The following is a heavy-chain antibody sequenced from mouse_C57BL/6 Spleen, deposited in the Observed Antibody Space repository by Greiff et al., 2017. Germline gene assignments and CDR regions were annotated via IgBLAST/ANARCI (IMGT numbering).Heavy chain of an antibody. V-gene: IGHV1-69*01. CDR1: GYTFTSYW. CDR3: ARGSTVVDYFDY. J-gene: IGHJ2*01. D-gene: IGHD1-1*01. CDR2: IDPSDSYT. Sequence: QVQLQQPGAELVMPGASVKLSCKASGYTFTSYWMHWVKQRPGQGLEWIGEIDPSDSYTNYNQKFKGKSTLTVDKSSSTAYMQLSSLTSEDSAAYYCARGSTVVDYFDYWGQGTTLTVSS.